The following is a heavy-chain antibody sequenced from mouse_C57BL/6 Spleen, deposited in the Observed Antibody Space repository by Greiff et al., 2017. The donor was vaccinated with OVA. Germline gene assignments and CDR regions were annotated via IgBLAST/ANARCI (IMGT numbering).Heavy chain of an antibody. CDR3: ARTIGVLRGYFDY. CDR2: IDPSDSYT. CDR1: GYTFTSYW. J-gene: IGHJ2*01. D-gene: IGHD2-14*01. Sequence: QVQLQQPGAELVMPGASVKLSCKASGYTFTSYWMHWVKQRPGQGLEWIGEIDPSDSYTNSNQKFKGKSKLTVDKSSSTAYMQLSSLTSEDSSVYYGARTIGVLRGYFDYWGQGTTRTVSS. V-gene: IGHV1-69*01.